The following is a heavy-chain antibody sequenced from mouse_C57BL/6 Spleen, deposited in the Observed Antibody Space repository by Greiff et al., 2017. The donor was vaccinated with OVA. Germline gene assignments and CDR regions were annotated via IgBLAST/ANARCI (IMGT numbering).Heavy chain of an antibody. D-gene: IGHD1-1*01. CDR2: INPNYGTT. CDR1: CYSFTDYN. Sequence: EVKVVESGPELVKPGASVKISCKASCYSFTDYNMNWVKQSNGKSLEWIGVINPNYGTTSYNQKFKGKATLTVDQSSSTAYMQLNSLTSEDSAVYYCARGAITTVVATEGYFDVWGTGTTVTVSS. CDR3: ARGAITTVVATEGYFDV. J-gene: IGHJ1*03. V-gene: IGHV1-39*01.